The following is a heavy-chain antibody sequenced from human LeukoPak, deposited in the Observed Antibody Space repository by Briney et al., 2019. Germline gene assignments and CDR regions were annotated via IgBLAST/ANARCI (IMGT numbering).Heavy chain of an antibody. CDR1: GYTFTDYY. J-gene: IGHJ4*02. CDR3: ARDTVAWDFVF. CDR2: INPHTGVR. Sequence: ASVKVSCKSSGYTFTDYYLHWVRQAPGQGFECMGWINPHTGVRDYAHKFQGRGTMTRDTSISTAYMELSSLKSDDTAVYFCARDTVAWDFVFWGQGALVTVSS. V-gene: IGHV1-2*07. D-gene: IGHD4-23*01.